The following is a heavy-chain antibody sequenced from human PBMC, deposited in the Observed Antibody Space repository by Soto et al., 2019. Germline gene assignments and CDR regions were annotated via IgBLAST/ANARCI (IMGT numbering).Heavy chain of an antibody. J-gene: IGHJ4*02. V-gene: IGHV1-18*03. CDR3: AREEWFGQTPFDY. Sequence: ASVKVSCKASGFTLNDFGVSWVRQAPGQGLEWMGWISDYDNNTNFAQKYEGRVTMTIDSSTSTAYMELRNLRSDDMAMYYCAREEWFGQTPFDYWGQGTLVTVSS. CDR1: GFTLNDFG. D-gene: IGHD3-10*01. CDR2: ISDYDNNT.